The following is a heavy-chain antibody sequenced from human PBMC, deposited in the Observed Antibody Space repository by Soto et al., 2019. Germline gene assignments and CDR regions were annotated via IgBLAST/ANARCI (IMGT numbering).Heavy chain of an antibody. CDR1: GFSVSGNY. D-gene: IGHD3-10*01. CDR2: IYSGGNT. CDR3: ARLRGQLYKWFDP. Sequence: EVQVVESGGDLVQPGGSLRLSCAASGFSVSGNYMSWVRQAPGMGLEWVSAIYSGGNTYYADSVKGRFTISRDNSKNTLYLQMNSLRADDTAVYYCARLRGQLYKWFDPWGQGTLVTVS. V-gene: IGHV3-66*04. J-gene: IGHJ5*02.